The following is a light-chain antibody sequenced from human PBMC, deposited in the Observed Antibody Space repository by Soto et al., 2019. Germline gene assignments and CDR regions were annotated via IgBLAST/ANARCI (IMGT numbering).Light chain of an antibody. CDR3: LQHDSYPIT. V-gene: IGKV1-17*01. J-gene: IGKJ5*01. CDR1: QGIRND. CDR2: AAS. Sequence: GDRVTITFRASQGIRNDLAWYQQKQGKAPKSLIYAASSWQSGVKSRFSGSGSGTEFTLTISSMQHEDLATYYCLQHDSYPITCGQGTQLGIK.